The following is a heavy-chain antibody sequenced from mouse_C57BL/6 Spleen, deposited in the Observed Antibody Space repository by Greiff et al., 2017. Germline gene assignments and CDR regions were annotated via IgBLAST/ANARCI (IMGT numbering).Heavy chain of an antibody. J-gene: IGHJ4*01. Sequence: QVQLQQSGAELVRPGTSVKVSCKASGYAFTNYLIEWVKQRPGQGLEWIGVINPGSGGTNYNEKFKGKATLTADKSSSTAYMQLSSLTSEDSAVYFCARRGDTTGYYYAMDYWGQGTSVTVSS. CDR3: ARRGDTTGYYYAMDY. D-gene: IGHD2-12*01. CDR1: GYAFTNYL. CDR2: INPGSGGT. V-gene: IGHV1-54*01.